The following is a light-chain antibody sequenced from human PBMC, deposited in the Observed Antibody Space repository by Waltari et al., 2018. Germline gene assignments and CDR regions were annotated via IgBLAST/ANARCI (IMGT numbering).Light chain of an antibody. CDR1: HSLLHRNTNTY. J-gene: IGKJ4*01. CDR2: LAS. Sequence: DIVLTQSPLSLPVTPGEPASIPCKSSHSLLHRNTNTYSDWYVQKPGQSQQLLIYLASRRAPGVPDRFSGSGSGTTFTLNISSVEAEDGGIYYCMQAFQTAALTFGGGTKVEIK. V-gene: IGKV2-28*01. CDR3: MQAFQTAALT.